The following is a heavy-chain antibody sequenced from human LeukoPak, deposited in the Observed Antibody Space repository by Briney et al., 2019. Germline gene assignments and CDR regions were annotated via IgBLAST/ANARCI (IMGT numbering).Heavy chain of an antibody. CDR1: GYSISSGYY. CDR3: ARAPIVVVPAYKYYFDY. V-gene: IGHV4-38-2*02. CDR2: IYHSGST. Sequence: SETLSLTCTVSGYSISSGYYWGWIRQPPGKGLEWIGSIYHSGSTYYNPSLKSRVTISVDTSKNQFSLKLSSVTAADTAVYYCARAPIVVVPAYKYYFDYWGQGTLVTVSS. D-gene: IGHD2-2*01. J-gene: IGHJ4*02.